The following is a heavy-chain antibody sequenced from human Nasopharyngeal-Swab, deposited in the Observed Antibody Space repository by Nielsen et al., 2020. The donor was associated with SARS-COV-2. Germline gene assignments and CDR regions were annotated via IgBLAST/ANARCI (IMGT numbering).Heavy chain of an antibody. D-gene: IGHD3-10*01. CDR1: GFTFNSYS. CDR2: ISGDGGGR. V-gene: IGHV3-64*02. CDR3: AKAEKPAGAYYMDV. Sequence: GESLKISCEASGFTFNSYSTHWVRQAPGKGLEYVAAISGDGGGRYYGDSVRGRFTVSRDNSKNTLYLQMGSLSAEDMAVYYCAKAEKPAGAYYMDVWGKGTAVTVSS. J-gene: IGHJ6*03.